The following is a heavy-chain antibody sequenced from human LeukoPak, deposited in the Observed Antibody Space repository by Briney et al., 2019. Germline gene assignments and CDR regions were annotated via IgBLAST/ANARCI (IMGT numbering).Heavy chain of an antibody. CDR3: AKGALEWLLGIDY. CDR1: GFTFSNYG. Sequence: GGSLRLSCAASGFTFSNYGMNWVRQAPGKGLEWVAVISYDGSNKYYADSVKGRFTISRDNSKNTLYLQMNSLRAEDTAVYYCAKGALEWLLGIDYWGQGTLVTVSS. CDR2: ISYDGSNK. D-gene: IGHD3-3*01. J-gene: IGHJ4*02. V-gene: IGHV3-30*18.